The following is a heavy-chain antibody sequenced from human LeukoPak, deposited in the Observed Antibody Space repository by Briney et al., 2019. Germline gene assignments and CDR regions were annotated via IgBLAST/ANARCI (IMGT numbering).Heavy chain of an antibody. V-gene: IGHV4-59*01. CDR2: IYYSGST. Sequence: SETLSLTCTVSGGSISSYYWSWIRQPPGKGLEWIGYIYYSGSTDYNPSLKSRVTISADTSKNQFSLKVSSVTAADTAVYYCARGGVMLDYWGQGTLVTVSS. D-gene: IGHD2-8*01. CDR3: ARGGVMLDY. CDR1: GGSISSYY. J-gene: IGHJ4*02.